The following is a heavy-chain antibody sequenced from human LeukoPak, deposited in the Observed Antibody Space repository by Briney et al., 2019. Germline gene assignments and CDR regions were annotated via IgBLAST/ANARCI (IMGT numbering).Heavy chain of an antibody. CDR2: ISYDGSNK. V-gene: IGHV3-30*04. Sequence: GGSLRLSCTAYEFTLGTYAIHWVRQAPGRGLEWVAVISYDGSNKWYADSVEGRFTISRDNSKNILYLQMNSLRTEDTAVYYCAKTVTTSGDYWGQGTLVTVSS. CDR1: EFTLGTYA. CDR3: AKTVTTSGDY. D-gene: IGHD4-11*01. J-gene: IGHJ4*02.